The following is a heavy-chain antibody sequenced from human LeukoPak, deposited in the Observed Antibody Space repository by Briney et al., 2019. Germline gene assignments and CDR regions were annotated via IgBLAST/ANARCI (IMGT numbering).Heavy chain of an antibody. V-gene: IGHV4-59*12. Sequence: PSETLSLTCTVSGGSIRSYYWSWIRQPPGKGLEWIGYLDYSGSTNYNPSPKSRVTMSLDTSKSQFSLKMGSVTAAHTAVYYCACCVGSNWFDPWGQGTLVTVSS. CDR2: LDYSGST. CDR3: ACCVGSNWFDP. J-gene: IGHJ5*02. D-gene: IGHD1-26*01. CDR1: GGSIRSYY.